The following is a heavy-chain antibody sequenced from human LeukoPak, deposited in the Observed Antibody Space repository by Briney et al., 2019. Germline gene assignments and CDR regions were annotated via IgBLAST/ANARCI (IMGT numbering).Heavy chain of an antibody. CDR1: GGSISSGDYY. J-gene: IGHJ5*02. CDR2: IYYSGST. V-gene: IGHV4-30-4*01. CDR3: ASNRKDTAMAPRLGPPVLWFDP. Sequence: SETLSLTCTVSGGSISSGDYYWGWFRQPPGKGLEWIGYIYYSGSTYYNPSLKSRVTISVDTSKNQFSLKMSSVTAADTAVYYCASNRKDTAMAPRLGPPVLWFDPWGQGTLVTVSS. D-gene: IGHD5-18*01.